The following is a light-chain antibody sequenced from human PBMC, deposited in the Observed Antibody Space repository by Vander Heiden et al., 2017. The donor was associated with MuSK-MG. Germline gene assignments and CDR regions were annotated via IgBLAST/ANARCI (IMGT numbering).Light chain of an antibody. Sequence: DSVVPQSPLSLPVTPGAPASLSCRSSQSLLHRNGYNYLEVDLQKPEQSPQSLSYLGSNRASGGPDRGSGSGSGTDFILKKSRVEAEDVGGYYCRQALQTPLTFGGGTKVEIK. V-gene: IGKV2-28*01. CDR1: QSLLHRNGYNY. CDR2: LGS. J-gene: IGKJ4*01. CDR3: RQALQTPLT.